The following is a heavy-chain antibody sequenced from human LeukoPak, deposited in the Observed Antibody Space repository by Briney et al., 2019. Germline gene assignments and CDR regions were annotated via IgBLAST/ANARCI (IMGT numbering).Heavy chain of an antibody. CDR2: INSDGSST. D-gene: IGHD3-3*01. CDR3: ARAVRAHPPADF. J-gene: IGHJ4*02. CDR1: GFSFSSYW. Sequence: GGSLRLSCAASGFSFSSYWMHWVRQAPGKGLEWVSRINSDGSSTTYADSVKGRSSISRDNAKNALYLHMSSLRAEDTGVYYCARAVRAHPPADFWGQGTLVTVSS. V-gene: IGHV3-74*01.